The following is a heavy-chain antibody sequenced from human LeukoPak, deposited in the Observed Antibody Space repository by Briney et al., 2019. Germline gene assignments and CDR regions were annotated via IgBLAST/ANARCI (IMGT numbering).Heavy chain of an antibody. V-gene: IGHV3-66*01. J-gene: IGHJ3*02. CDR1: GFTVSSNY. CDR2: IYSGDNT. D-gene: IGHD3-22*01. Sequence: GGSLRLSCADSGFTVSSNYMSWVRQAPGKGLEWVSVIYSGDNTYYADSVKGRFTISKDESKNTLYLQMNSLRAEDTAVYYCASGKTYYYDSSDSGDAFDIWGQGTMVTVSS. CDR3: ASGKTYYYDSSDSGDAFDI.